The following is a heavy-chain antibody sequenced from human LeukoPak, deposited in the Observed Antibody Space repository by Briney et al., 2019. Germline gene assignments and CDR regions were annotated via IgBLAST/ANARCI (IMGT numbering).Heavy chain of an antibody. CDR2: INWNGGST. J-gene: IGHJ4*02. Sequence: GGSLRLSCAGSGFNFADYGISWVRQAPGKGLEWVSGINWNGGSTKYADSVKGRFSISRDNAENSLFLLMNILRDEDTALYYCARAYSYGYLDYFDYWGQGTLVTVSS. V-gene: IGHV3-20*04. CDR1: GFNFADYG. CDR3: ARAYSYGYLDYFDY. D-gene: IGHD5-18*01.